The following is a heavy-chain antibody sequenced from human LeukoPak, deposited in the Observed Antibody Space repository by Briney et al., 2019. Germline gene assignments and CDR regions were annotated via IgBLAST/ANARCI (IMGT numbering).Heavy chain of an antibody. V-gene: IGHV3-30-3*01. J-gene: IGHJ4*02. CDR3: ARDKYYGSGSRYDY. CDR1: GFTFSSYA. CDR2: ISYDGSNK. Sequence: GGSLRLSCAASGFTFSSYAMHWVRQAPGKGLEWVAVISYDGSNKYYADSVKGRFTISRDNSKNTLYLQMNSLRAEDTAVYYCARDKYYGSGSRYDYWGQGTLVTVSS. D-gene: IGHD3-10*01.